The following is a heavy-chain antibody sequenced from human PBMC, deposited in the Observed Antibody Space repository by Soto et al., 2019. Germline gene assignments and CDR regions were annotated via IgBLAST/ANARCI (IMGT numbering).Heavy chain of an antibody. CDR3: ARAPPDGYFDY. CDR2: IYYSGST. CDR1: GGSIRSRDYF. J-gene: IGHJ4*02. V-gene: IGHV4-30-4*01. Sequence: SETLSLTCTVSGGSIRSRDYFWSWIRQPPGKGLEWIGYIYYSGSTYYNPSLKSRVTLSIDTSKNQFSLRLSSVTAADTAVYYCARAPPDGYFDYWGQGTLVTVSS.